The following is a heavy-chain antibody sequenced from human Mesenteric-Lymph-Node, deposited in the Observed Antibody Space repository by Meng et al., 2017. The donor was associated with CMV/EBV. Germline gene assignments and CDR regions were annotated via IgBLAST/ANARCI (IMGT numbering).Heavy chain of an antibody. V-gene: IGHV3-9*01. J-gene: IGHJ4*02. CDR2: ISWQSGTI. CDR1: GFTFDDYA. Sequence: SLKISCAASGFTFDDYAMHWVRQAPGKGPEWVSGISWQSGTIGYADSVKGRFTISRDNAKNSLYLQMNSLKVEDTALYYCGRAVAGTVDSWGQGTLVTVPS. D-gene: IGHD6-19*01. CDR3: GRAVAGTVDS.